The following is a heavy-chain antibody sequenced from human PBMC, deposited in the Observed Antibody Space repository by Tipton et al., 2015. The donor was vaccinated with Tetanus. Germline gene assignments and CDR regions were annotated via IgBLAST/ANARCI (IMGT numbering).Heavy chain of an antibody. Sequence: CAASGFAFSTYSMNWVRQAPGKGLEWLSYISSSSTTIYYADSVKGRFTISRDNAKNSLYLQMNSLRDEDTAVYYCTTSGIVGSGYRVDYWGRGTLVVVSS. D-gene: IGHD1-26*01. J-gene: IGHJ4*02. V-gene: IGHV3-48*02. CDR3: TTSGIVGSGYRVDY. CDR1: GFAFSTYS. CDR2: ISSSSTTI.